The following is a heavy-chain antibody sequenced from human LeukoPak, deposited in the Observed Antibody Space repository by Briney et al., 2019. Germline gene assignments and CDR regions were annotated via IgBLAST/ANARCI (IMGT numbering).Heavy chain of an antibody. V-gene: IGHV3-23*01. CDR1: GFTFSSYA. J-gene: IGHJ4*02. Sequence: GVLRLSCAASGFTFSSYAMSWVRQAPGEGLEWVSAISGSGGSTYYADSAKGRFTISRGNSKNTLYLQMNSLRAEDTAVYYCAKDLRPIVVVVAAFDYWGQGTLVTVSP. CDR3: AKDLRPIVVVVAAFDY. D-gene: IGHD2-15*01. CDR2: ISGSGGST.